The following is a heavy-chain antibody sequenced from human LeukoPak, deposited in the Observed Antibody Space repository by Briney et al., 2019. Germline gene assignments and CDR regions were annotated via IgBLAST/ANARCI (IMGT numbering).Heavy chain of an antibody. Sequence: SETLSLTCTVSGGSISSYYWSWIRQPPGKGLEWIGYINSSGSTKYNPSLKSRVTISSDTSKNQFSLKLSSVTAAYTALYYCARHIYDTGSYRIDYWGQGILVTVSS. CDR3: ARHIYDTGSYRIDY. J-gene: IGHJ4*02. V-gene: IGHV4-59*08. D-gene: IGHD3-22*01. CDR2: INSSGST. CDR1: GGSISSYY.